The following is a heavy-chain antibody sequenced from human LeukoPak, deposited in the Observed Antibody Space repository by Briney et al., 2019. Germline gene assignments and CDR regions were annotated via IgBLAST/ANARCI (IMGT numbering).Heavy chain of an antibody. Sequence: PSETLSLTCNLSGGSINSSSSYWGWLRQPPVKGLEWIASTYYSGSTNYNQYLKSRVTISVDTSKTQFSVEMSFVTAADTPVYYWGVGYYARFDYWGQGALVTVSS. CDR1: GGSINSSSSY. CDR2: TYYSGST. CDR3: GVGYYARFDY. D-gene: IGHD2-21*01. J-gene: IGHJ4*02. V-gene: IGHV4-39*01.